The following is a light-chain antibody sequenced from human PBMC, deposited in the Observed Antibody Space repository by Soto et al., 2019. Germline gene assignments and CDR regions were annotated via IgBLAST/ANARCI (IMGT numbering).Light chain of an antibody. V-gene: IGKV1-5*01. CDR3: QLYNGWLIT. CDR1: QSITTW. Sequence: DSQMTQSPSTLSSSVGDRVIITCRASQSITTWLAWYQQKPGKAPKLLIYDASSLESGVPSRFSGSGSGTEFTLTISSLQSEDFAVYYCQLYNGWLITFGQGTRLEIK. J-gene: IGKJ5*01. CDR2: DAS.